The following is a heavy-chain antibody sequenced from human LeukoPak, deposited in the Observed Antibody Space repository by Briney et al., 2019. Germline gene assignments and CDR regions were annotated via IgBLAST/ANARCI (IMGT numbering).Heavy chain of an antibody. D-gene: IGHD6-13*01. CDR2: INYSGTT. Sequence: PSETLSLTCAVYGGSFSGYYWSWIRQPPGKGLEWIGSINYSGTTYLNPSLKSRVTVSVDTSQNQFSLRLSSLTAADTAVYYCARAAAGTGNWFDSWGQGTLVTVSS. CDR3: ARAAAGTGNWFDS. CDR1: GGSFSGYY. V-gene: IGHV4-34*01. J-gene: IGHJ5*01.